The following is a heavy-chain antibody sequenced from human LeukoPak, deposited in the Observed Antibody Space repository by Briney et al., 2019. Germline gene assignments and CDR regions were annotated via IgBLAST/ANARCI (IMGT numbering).Heavy chain of an antibody. CDR3: ARDSKSAPGFDY. V-gene: IGHV3-53*01. D-gene: IGHD2-2*01. J-gene: IGHJ4*02. CDR1: GFTVSSNY. Sequence: PGGSLRLSCAASGFTVSSNYMSWVRQAPGKGLEWVSVIYSGGSTYYADSVKGRFTISRDNSKNTLYLQMNSLRAEDTVVYYCARDSKSAPGFDYWGQGTLVTVSS. CDR2: IYSGGST.